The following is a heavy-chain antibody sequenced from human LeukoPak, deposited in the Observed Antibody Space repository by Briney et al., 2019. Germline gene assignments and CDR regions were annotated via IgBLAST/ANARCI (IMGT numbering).Heavy chain of an antibody. CDR1: GGSLSGYY. CDR3: ARHQPHDSSGYYFER. J-gene: IGHJ4*02. V-gene: IGHV4-34*01. Sequence: SETLSLTCAVYGGSLSGYYWSWIRQPPGKGLEWIGEINHSGSTNYNPSLKSRVTISVDTSKNQFSLKLSSVTAADTAVYYCARHQPHDSSGYYFERWGQGTLVTVSS. D-gene: IGHD3-22*01. CDR2: INHSGST.